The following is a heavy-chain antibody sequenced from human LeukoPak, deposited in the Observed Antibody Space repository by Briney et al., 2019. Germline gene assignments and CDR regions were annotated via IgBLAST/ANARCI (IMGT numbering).Heavy chain of an antibody. V-gene: IGHV1-8*01. Sequence: ASVKVSCKASGYTFTSYDINWVRQATGQGLEWMGWMNPNSGNTGYAQKFQGRVTMTRNTSISTAYMELSSLRSEDTAVYYCARGRGFRELFRWYYMDVWGKGTTVTVSS. CDR1: GYTFTSYD. CDR3: ARGRGFRELFRWYYMDV. CDR2: MNPNSGNT. J-gene: IGHJ6*03. D-gene: IGHD3-10*01.